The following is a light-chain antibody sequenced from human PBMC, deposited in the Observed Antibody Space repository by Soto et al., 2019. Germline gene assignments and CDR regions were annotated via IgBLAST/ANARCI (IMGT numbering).Light chain of an antibody. CDR2: DAS. J-gene: IGKJ1*01. CDR1: QSISSR. CDR3: QQYNSYVLT. Sequence: DIQMTQSPSTLSASVGDRVTITCRASQSISSRLAWYQQKPGKAPKLLIYDASSLEGGVPSRFSGSGSGTEFTLSISSLQPEDFATYNCQQYNSYVLTCGQGTKVEIK. V-gene: IGKV1-5*01.